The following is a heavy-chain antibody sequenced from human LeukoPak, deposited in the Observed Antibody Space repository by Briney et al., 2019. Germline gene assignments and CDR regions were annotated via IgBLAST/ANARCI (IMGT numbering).Heavy chain of an antibody. CDR2: IYTSGST. V-gene: IGHV4-61*02. D-gene: IGHD3-22*01. Sequence: SETLSLTCTVSGGSISSGSYYWSWIRQPAGKGLEWIGRIYTSGSTNYNPSLKSRVTISVDTSKNQFSLKLSSVTAADTAVYYCARSPPRPSRSSGYFDAFDIWGQGTMVTVSS. CDR1: GGSISSGSYY. J-gene: IGHJ3*02. CDR3: ARSPPRPSRSSGYFDAFDI.